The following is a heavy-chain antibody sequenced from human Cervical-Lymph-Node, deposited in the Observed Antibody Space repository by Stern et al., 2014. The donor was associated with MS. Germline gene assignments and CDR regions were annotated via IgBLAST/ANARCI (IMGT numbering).Heavy chain of an antibody. CDR1: GYSFTKYL. CDR3: ARERGGTYYFDY. D-gene: IGHD1-26*01. J-gene: IGHJ4*02. V-gene: IGHV1-46*01. Sequence: VQLVQSGSEMKKPGASVKVSCKASGYSFTKYLLHWVRQAPGQGLEWVGAINPSDDTTTYAQRFQVRVPMTRDTSTSTVYMELSSLRSDDTAVYYCARERGGTYYFDYWGQGTLVTVSS. CDR2: INPSDDTT.